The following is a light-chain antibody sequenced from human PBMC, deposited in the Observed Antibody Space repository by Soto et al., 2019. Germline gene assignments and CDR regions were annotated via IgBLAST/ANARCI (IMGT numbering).Light chain of an antibody. J-gene: IGKJ5*01. CDR1: QTISNT. CDR3: QQTYSTPIT. Sequence: DIQMTQSPSSLSASVGDRVTITCRASQTISNTLNWYQQRPGKPPNLLIYASSTLQSGVPPRFSGGGSGTEFTLTISSLQPEDFATYYCQQTYSTPITFCHGTRLEIK. CDR2: ASS. V-gene: IGKV1-39*01.